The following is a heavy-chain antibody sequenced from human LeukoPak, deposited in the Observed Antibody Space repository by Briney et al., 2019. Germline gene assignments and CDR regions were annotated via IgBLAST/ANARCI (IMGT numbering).Heavy chain of an antibody. CDR1: GFSLSTSGVG. CDR2: IYWDDDK. Sequence: SGPTLVKPTQTLTLTCTFSGFSLSTSGVGVGWIRQPPGKALEWLALIYWDDDKRYSPSLKSRLTITKDTSKNQVVLTVTNMDPVDTATYYCAHSYSSGWYRGFQHWGQGTLVTVPS. V-gene: IGHV2-5*02. CDR3: AHSYSSGWYRGFQH. D-gene: IGHD6-19*01. J-gene: IGHJ1*01.